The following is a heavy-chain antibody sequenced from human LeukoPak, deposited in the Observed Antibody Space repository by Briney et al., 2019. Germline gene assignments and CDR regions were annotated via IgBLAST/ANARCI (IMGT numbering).Heavy chain of an antibody. D-gene: IGHD3-9*01. CDR1: GFTFDDYA. CDR3: AKDSRYDILTGFDY. V-gene: IGHV3-43D*03. Sequence: PGGSLRLSCAAFGFTFDDYAMHWVRQAPGKGLEWVSLISWDGGSTYYADSVKGRFTISRDNSKNSLYLQMNSLRAEDTALYYCAKDSRYDILTGFDYWGQGTLVTVSS. J-gene: IGHJ4*02. CDR2: ISWDGGST.